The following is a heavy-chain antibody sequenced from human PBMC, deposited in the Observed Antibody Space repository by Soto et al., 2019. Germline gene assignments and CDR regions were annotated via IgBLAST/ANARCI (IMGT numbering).Heavy chain of an antibody. CDR2: IYPGDSDT. J-gene: IGHJ6*02. CDR3: ARRPYDILTGYYKRIGYYGIDV. Sequence: GESLKISCKGSGYSFTSYWSGWVRQMPGKGLEWMGIIYPGDSDTRYSPSFQGQVTISADKSISTAYRQWSSLKASDTVMYYCARRPYDILTGYYKRIGYYGIDVWGQGTTVTVSS. D-gene: IGHD3-9*01. V-gene: IGHV5-51*01. CDR1: GYSFTSYW.